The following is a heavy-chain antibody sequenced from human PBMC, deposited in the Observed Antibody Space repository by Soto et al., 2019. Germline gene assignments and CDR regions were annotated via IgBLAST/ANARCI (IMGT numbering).Heavy chain of an antibody. J-gene: IGHJ5*01. D-gene: IGHD7-27*01. Sequence: QVQLVQSGAEVKKPGSSVKVSCEASGGTFSGHAISWVRQAPGQGPEWMGGLIPLFGTTQHAQNFQDRLTITADKSTSTSYMELTSLRFEDTAIYYWARGPNWGYRLDSWGQGTLVTVSS. CDR2: LIPLFGTT. CDR1: GGTFSGHA. V-gene: IGHV1-69*06. CDR3: ARGPNWGYRLDS.